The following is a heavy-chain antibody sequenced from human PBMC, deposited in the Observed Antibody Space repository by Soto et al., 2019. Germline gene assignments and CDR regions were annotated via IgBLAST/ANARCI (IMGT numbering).Heavy chain of an antibody. J-gene: IGHJ6*02. CDR1: GFIFGKYE. D-gene: IGHD2-2*01. CDR3: VRARGDQHYGMDX. V-gene: IGHV3-48*03. CDR2: ICKNGSEI. Sequence: SLTLACEVAGFIFGKYEFKWVRQAPGEGLEWVSYICKNGSEISDANSVKVRFTISRDDDKRTLYLEMNSMRAEDAAVYYCVRARGDQHYGMDXWGQVTTVTVS.